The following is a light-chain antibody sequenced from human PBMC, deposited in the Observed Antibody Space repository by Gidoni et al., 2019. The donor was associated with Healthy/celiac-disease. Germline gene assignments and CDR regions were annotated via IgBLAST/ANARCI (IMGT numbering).Light chain of an antibody. V-gene: IGKV1-39*01. Sequence: DIRMTQSPSSLSASVGDRVTITCRASQSISSYLNWYQQKPGKAPKLLIYAASSLQSGVPSRFSGSGSGTDFTLTISSLQPEDFATYYCQQSYSTPPLTFGGXTKVEIK. CDR2: AAS. CDR1: QSISSY. CDR3: QQSYSTPPLT. J-gene: IGKJ4*01.